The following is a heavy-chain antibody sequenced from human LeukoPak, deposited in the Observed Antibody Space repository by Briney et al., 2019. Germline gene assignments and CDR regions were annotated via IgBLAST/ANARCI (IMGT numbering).Heavy chain of an antibody. Sequence: ASVKVSCKASGYTFTSYGISWVRQAPGQGLEWMGWISAYNGNTNYAQKHQGRVTMTTDTSTSTAYMELRSLRSDDTAVYYCARGADGYNWGYFDYWGQGTLVTVSS. D-gene: IGHD5-24*01. CDR1: GYTFTSYG. CDR3: ARGADGYNWGYFDY. CDR2: ISAYNGNT. J-gene: IGHJ4*02. V-gene: IGHV1-18*01.